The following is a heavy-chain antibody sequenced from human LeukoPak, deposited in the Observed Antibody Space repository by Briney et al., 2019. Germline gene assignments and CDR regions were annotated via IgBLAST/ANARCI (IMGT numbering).Heavy chain of an antibody. V-gene: IGHV4-59*08. D-gene: IGHD6-19*01. CDR3: ARRIAVAGLFDS. J-gene: IGHJ4*02. Sequence: SETLSLTCTVSGGSISNYWYWMWQPPGKGLEWIGYIYYSGTTYYNPSLKGRVTISVDTSKNQFSLKLSSVTAADTAVYYCARRIAVAGLFDSWGQGTLVTVSS. CDR1: GGSISNY. CDR2: IYYSGTT.